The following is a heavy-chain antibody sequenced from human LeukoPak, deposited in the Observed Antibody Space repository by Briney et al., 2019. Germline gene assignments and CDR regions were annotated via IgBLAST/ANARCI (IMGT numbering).Heavy chain of an antibody. CDR3: ARPLFNYDSSGLTY. Sequence: GGSLRLSCAATGFTVSSNYMSWVRQAPGKGLEWVSVIYTGGNTYYADSVKGRFTISRDNSKNTLYLQMNSLRAEDTALYYCARPLFNYDSSGLTYWGQGTLVTVSS. D-gene: IGHD3-22*01. CDR1: GFTVSSNY. J-gene: IGHJ4*02. V-gene: IGHV3-66*01. CDR2: IYTGGNT.